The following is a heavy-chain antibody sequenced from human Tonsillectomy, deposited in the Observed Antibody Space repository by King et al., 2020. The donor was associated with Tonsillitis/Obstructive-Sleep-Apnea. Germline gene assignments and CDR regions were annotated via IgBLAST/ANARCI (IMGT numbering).Heavy chain of an antibody. J-gene: IGHJ4*02. V-gene: IGHV2-5*02. Sequence: ITLKESGPTLVKPTQTLTLTCTFSGFSFSTSGVGVGWIRQPPGRALEWLALIYWDDYKRYSPSLRSRLTITKDTPKNQVVLTMTNMEPLDTATYYCAHLRGYDFVWVSYRLDYWGQGTLVTVSS. D-gene: IGHD3-16*02. CDR2: IYWDDYK. CDR3: AHLRGYDFVWVSYRLDY. CDR1: GFSFSTSGVG.